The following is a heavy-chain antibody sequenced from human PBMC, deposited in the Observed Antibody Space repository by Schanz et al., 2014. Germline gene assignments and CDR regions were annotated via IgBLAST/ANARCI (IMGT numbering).Heavy chain of an antibody. CDR3: ARVRRRIATASTPAFRNYYYYAMDV. Sequence: QVQLVESGGGVVQPGRSLRLSCAASGFIFSSYGLHWVRQAPGKGLEWVAFIWYDGSNKYYADSVKGRFTISRDNSKNTLDLHRNSLRAEDTSMYFCARVRRRIATASTPAFRNYYYYAMDVWGQGTTVTVSS. CDR1: GFIFSSYG. V-gene: IGHV3-33*01. J-gene: IGHJ6*02. CDR2: IWYDGSNK. D-gene: IGHD6-13*01.